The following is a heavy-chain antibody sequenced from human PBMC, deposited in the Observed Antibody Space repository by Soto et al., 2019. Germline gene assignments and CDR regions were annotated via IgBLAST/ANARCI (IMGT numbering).Heavy chain of an antibody. CDR3: ARVNMIVVFTESYYFDY. J-gene: IGHJ4*02. V-gene: IGHV1-18*01. D-gene: IGHD3-22*01. CDR2: ISAYNGNT. CDR1: GYTFTSYG. Sequence: QVQLVQSGAEVKKPGASVKVSCKASGYTFTSYGISWERQAPGQGLEWMGWISAYNGNTNYAQKHQGRVTMTTDTSTSTAYMELRSLRSDDTAVYYCARVNMIVVFTESYYFDYWGQGTLVTVSS.